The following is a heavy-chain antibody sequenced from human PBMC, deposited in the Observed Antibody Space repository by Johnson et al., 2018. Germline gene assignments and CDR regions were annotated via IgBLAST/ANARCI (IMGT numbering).Heavy chain of an antibody. CDR1: GFTFDDYA. CDR2: ISWNSGSI. CDR3: ARDGGGVGAFYYYYGMDV. D-gene: IGHD1-26*01. V-gene: IGHV3-9*01. J-gene: IGHJ6*02. Sequence: VQLVESGGGLVQXGGSLRLSCAASGFTFDDYAMHWVRQAPGKGLEWVSGISWNSGSIGYADSVKGRFTISRDNAKNSRYLQMNSLSDEDTAVYYCARDGGGVGAFYYYYGMDVWGQGTTVTVSS.